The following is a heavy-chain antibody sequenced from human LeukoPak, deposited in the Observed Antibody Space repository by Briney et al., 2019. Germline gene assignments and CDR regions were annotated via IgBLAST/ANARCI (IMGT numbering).Heavy chain of an antibody. J-gene: IGHJ4*02. Sequence: GASVKVSCKASGGTFSSYAISWVRQAPGQGLEWMGRIIPILGIANYAQKFQCRVTINEAKSTSTAYMELRSLRSEDTAVYSCARERIQLWSSFDYWGQGTLVTVSS. CDR3: ARERIQLWSSFDY. CDR1: GGTFSSYA. V-gene: IGHV1-69*04. CDR2: IIPILGIA. D-gene: IGHD5-18*01.